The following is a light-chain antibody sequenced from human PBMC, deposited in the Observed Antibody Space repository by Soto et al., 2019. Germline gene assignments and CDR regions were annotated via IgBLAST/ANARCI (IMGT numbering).Light chain of an antibody. J-gene: IGKJ1*01. CDR1: QSIANN. V-gene: IGKV3-15*01. CDR2: GAS. CDR3: QQYNDWPPWT. Sequence: EIVLTQSPATLSVSPGERITLSCKASQSIANNLAWHQQKPGQAPRLLMYGASTRAADIPARFSGSGSGTEFSLTISSLQSEDFAIYYCQQYNDWPPWTFGQGTKVDIK.